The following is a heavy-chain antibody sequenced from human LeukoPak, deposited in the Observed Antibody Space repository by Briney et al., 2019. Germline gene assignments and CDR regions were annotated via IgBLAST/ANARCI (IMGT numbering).Heavy chain of an antibody. Sequence: GGSLRLSCAASGFTFSDYYMRWIRQAPGKGLEWVSYISSSGSTIYYADSVKGRFTISRDNAKNSLYLQMNSLRAEDTAVYYCARVNPTYQPLYGRLFFFQHWGQGTLVTVSS. V-gene: IGHV3-11*01. CDR3: ARVNPTYQPLYGRLFFFQH. D-gene: IGHD2-2*02. CDR1: GFTFSDYY. J-gene: IGHJ1*01. CDR2: ISSSGSTI.